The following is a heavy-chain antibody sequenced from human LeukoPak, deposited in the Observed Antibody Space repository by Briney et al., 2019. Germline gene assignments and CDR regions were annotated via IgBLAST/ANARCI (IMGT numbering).Heavy chain of an antibody. J-gene: IGHJ4*02. CDR1: GGSISSGDYY. Sequence: PSETPSLTCTVSGGSISSGDYYWSWIRQPPGKGLEWIGYIYYSGSTYYNPSLKSRVTISVDTSKNQFSLKLSSVTAADTAVYYCARRDYAWDYFDYWGQGTLVTVSS. V-gene: IGHV4-30-4*01. CDR2: IYYSGST. D-gene: IGHD3-16*01. CDR3: ARRDYAWDYFDY.